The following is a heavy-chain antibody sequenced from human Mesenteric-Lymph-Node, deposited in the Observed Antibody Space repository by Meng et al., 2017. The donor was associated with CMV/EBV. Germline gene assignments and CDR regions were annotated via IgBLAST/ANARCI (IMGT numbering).Heavy chain of an antibody. CDR2: ISVDSATI. CDR1: GFSLSDYS. V-gene: IGHV3-48*04. CDR3: ARSRQNDY. J-gene: IGHJ4*02. Sequence: GESLKIPCAASGFSLSDYSMNWVRQAPGKGLEWISYISVDSATIYYADSVKGRFTISRDNARNSLYLQMNSLRAEDTAVYYCARSRQNDYWGQGTLVTVSS.